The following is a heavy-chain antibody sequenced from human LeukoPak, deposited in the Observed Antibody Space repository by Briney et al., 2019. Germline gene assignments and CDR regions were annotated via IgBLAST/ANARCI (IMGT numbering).Heavy chain of an antibody. CDR1: GFAFQYYW. CDR2: MKEDGTEE. J-gene: IGHJ4*02. CDR3: VRGGWELDF. Sequence: GGSLRLSCAVSGFAFQYYWMAWVRQAPGKGLEWVAHMKEDGTEEYYLDSVRGRFTISKNDAKSSLFLQMNRLTDEDTALYYCVRGGWELDFWGQGTLVTVSS. D-gene: IGHD1-26*01. V-gene: IGHV3-7*03.